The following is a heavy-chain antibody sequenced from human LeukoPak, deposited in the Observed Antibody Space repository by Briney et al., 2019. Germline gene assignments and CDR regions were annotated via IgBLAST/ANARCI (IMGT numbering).Heavy chain of an antibody. CDR1: GGSISSGDYY. D-gene: IGHD1-1*01. Sequence: KPSETLSLTCTVSGGSISSGDYYWSWIRQPPGKGLEWIGYIYYSGSTNCNPSLKSRLTISVDTSKNQFSLKLSSVTAADTAVYYCARVLSQTLPRNWIDYWGQGTLVTVSS. J-gene: IGHJ4*02. CDR3: ARVLSQTLPRNWIDY. CDR2: IYYSGST. V-gene: IGHV4-30-4*01.